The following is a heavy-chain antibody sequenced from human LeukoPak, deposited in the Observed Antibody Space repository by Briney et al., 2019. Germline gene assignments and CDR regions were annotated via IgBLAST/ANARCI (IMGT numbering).Heavy chain of an antibody. CDR1: GGPFSGYY. Sequence: SETLPLTCAVYGGPFSGYYWSWIRQPPGKGLEWIGEINHSGGTNYNPSLKSRVTISVDTSKNQFSLKVSSVTAADTAVYYCARHMLGAYNWFDPWGQGTLVTVSS. CDR3: ARHMLGAYNWFDP. J-gene: IGHJ5*02. V-gene: IGHV4-34*01. CDR2: INHSGGT. D-gene: IGHD3-10*02.